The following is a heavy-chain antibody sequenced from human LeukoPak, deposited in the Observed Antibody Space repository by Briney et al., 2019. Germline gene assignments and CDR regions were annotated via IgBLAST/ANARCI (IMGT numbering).Heavy chain of an antibody. J-gene: IGHJ3*02. D-gene: IGHD3-3*01. CDR1: GFTFSSYA. Sequence: PGGSLRLSCAASGFTFSSYAMHWVRQAPGKGLEWVAVISYDGSNRYYADSVKGRFTISRDNSKNTLYLQMNSLRAEDTAVYYCARERRISFWSGYAFDIWGQGTMVTVSS. CDR2: ISYDGSNR. CDR3: ARERRISFWSGYAFDI. V-gene: IGHV3-30-3*01.